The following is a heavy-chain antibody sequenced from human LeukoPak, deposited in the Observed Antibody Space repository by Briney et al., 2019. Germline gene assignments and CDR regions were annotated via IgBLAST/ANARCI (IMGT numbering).Heavy chain of an antibody. CDR1: GFTVSSNY. CDR3: ARDQVKRARGPLWFGELRSRGYFDY. CDR2: IYSGGST. D-gene: IGHD3-10*01. J-gene: IGHJ4*02. V-gene: IGHV3-66*01. Sequence: GGSLRLSCAASGFTVSSNYMSWVRQAPGKGLEWVSVIYSGGSTYYSDSVKGRFTISRDNSKNTLYLQMNSLRAEDTAVYYCARDQVKRARGPLWFGELRSRGYFDYWGQGTLVTVSS.